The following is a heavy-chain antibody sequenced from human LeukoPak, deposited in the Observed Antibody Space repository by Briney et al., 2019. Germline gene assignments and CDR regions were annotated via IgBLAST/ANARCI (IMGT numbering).Heavy chain of an antibody. V-gene: IGHV4-34*01. D-gene: IGHD3-10*01. CDR2: INHSGST. J-gene: IGHJ4*02. CDR3: ARDPGKAHDY. Sequence: PSETLSLTCAVYGGSFSGYYWSWIRQPPGKGLEWIGGINHSGSTNYNPSLKSRVTISVDTSKNQFSLKLSSVTAADTAVYYCARDPGKAHDYWGQGTLVTVSS. CDR1: GGSFSGYY.